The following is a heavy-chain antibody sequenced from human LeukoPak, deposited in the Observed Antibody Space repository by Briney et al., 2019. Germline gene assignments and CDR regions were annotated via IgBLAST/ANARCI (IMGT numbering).Heavy chain of an antibody. V-gene: IGHV1-46*01. CDR3: ARGLESSGWYGMDV. CDR2: INTSGATT. CDR1: GYTFSRHY. Sequence: ASVKVSCKTPGYTFSRHYIHWVRQAPGQGLEWLGIINTSGATTRYGQNFKGRVTATRDTSTSTVYMEMSSLNSEDTAVYYCARGLESSGWYGMDVWGQGTTVTVSS. D-gene: IGHD6-19*01. J-gene: IGHJ6*02.